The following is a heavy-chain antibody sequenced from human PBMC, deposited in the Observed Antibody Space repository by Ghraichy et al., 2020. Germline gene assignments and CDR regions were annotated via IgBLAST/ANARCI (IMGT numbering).Heavy chain of an antibody. D-gene: IGHD6-19*01. CDR1: GFIFSNYE. V-gene: IGHV3-48*03. Sequence: GESLNISCVSSGFIFSNYEMNWVRQAPGKGLEWVSYISSSGVTYYAHSVKGRFTISRDNAKNSLFLQMNGLRAEDTGLYYCARDGRSSGWHTDVFDIWGQGTMVTVSS. CDR2: ISSSGVT. J-gene: IGHJ3*02. CDR3: ARDGRSSGWHTDVFDI.